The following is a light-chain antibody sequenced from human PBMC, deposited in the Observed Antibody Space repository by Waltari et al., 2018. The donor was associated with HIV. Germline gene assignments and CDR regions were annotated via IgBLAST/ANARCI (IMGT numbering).Light chain of an antibody. J-gene: IGLJ3*02. CDR3: CSFTGDSTWV. CDR2: EDN. Sequence: QSALTQHASVTGSPGHSITLSCTGYSGDVGTYDLVSWYQQHPGKVPKLMIYEDNKRPSGVSNRFSGSKSGNTASLTISGLQAEDEAHYFCCSFTGDSTWVFGGGTKLTVL. V-gene: IGLV2-23*01. CDR1: SGDVGTYDL.